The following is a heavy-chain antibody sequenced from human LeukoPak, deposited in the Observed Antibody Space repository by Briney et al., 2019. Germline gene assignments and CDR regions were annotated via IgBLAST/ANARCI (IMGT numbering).Heavy chain of an antibody. CDR3: ARPGGLRWSSYYFDY. V-gene: IGHV3-21*01. D-gene: IGHD4-23*01. J-gene: IGHJ4*02. Sequence: PGGSLRLSCAASGFTFSSYEMNWVRQAPGKGLEWVSSISSSSSYIYYADSVKGRFTISRDNAKNSLYLQMNSLRAEDTAVYYCARPGGLRWSSYYFDYWGQGTLVTVSS. CDR1: GFTFSSYE. CDR2: ISSSSSYI.